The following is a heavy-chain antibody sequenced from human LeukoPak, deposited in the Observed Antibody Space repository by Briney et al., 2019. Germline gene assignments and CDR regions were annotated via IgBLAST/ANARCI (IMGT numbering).Heavy chain of an antibody. J-gene: IGHJ4*02. V-gene: IGHV4-34*01. D-gene: IGHD3-22*01. Sequence: SETVSLTCAVYGGSFSGYYWSWIRQPPGKGLEWIGEINHAGSTNYNPSLKSRVTLSVDASNNHVSLNLSSVTAADTAVYYCARWGYYSHISGYYKYYFDYWGQGTLVAVSS. CDR2: INHAGST. CDR1: GGSFSGYY. CDR3: ARWGYYSHISGYYKYYFDY.